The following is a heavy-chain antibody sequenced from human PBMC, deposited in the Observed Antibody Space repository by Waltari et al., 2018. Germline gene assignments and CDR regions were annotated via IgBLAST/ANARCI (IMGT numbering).Heavy chain of an antibody. J-gene: IGHJ1*01. CDR2: INTDGSTT. CDR1: GFPFSSYW. CDR3: VIGAQHVSNWYASEYFQH. D-gene: IGHD6-13*01. V-gene: IGHV3-74*01. Sequence: EVQLVESGGGLVQPGGSLRLSCAASGFPFSSYWMHWVRQAPGKGRVWVSDINTDGSTTNYADSVKGRFTISRDNAKNTLYLQMDSLRAEETAVYYCVIGAQHVSNWYASEYFQHWGQGTLVTVSS.